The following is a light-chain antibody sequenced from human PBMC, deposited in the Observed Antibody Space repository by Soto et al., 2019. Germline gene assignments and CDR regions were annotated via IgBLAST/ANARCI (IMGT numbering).Light chain of an antibody. CDR1: SSNIGACYD. Sequence: QSVLTQPPSVSGAPGQRVTISCTGSSSNIGACYDIHWYQQLPGTAPKLLIYGNINRPSGVPDRFSGSKSGTSASLAITGLQAEDDADYYCQSYDSSLSGSVVFGGGTTLTVL. J-gene: IGLJ2*01. CDR3: QSYDSSLSGSVV. V-gene: IGLV1-40*01. CDR2: GNI.